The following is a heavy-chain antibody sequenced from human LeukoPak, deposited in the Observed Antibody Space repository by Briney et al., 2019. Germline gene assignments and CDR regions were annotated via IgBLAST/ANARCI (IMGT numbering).Heavy chain of an antibody. V-gene: IGHV3-74*01. D-gene: IGHD5-24*01. CDR1: GFTFNYYW. CDR2: INPDGSTT. CDR3: ARVSGRDGYNFFDY. J-gene: IGHJ4*02. Sequence: GGSLRLSCAASGFTFNYYWMHWVRQAPGKGLVWVSRINPDGSTTSYAVSMQGRFTISRDNAKNTLYLQMNSLRAEDTAVYYCARVSGRDGYNFFDYWGQGTLVTVSS.